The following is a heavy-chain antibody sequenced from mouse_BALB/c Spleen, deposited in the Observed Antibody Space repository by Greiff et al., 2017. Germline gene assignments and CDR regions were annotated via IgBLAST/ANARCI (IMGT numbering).Heavy chain of an antibody. J-gene: IGHJ1*01. V-gene: IGHV1-7*01. CDR1: GYTFTSYW. CDR3: ARNSLLGTGTKWYFDV. D-gene: IGHD4-1*01. Sequence: VQLQQSGAELAKPGASVKMSCKASGYTFTSYWMHWVKQRPGQGLEWIGYINPSTGYTEYNQKFKDKATLTADKSSSTAYMQLSSLTSEDSAVYYCARNSLLGTGTKWYFDVWGAGTTVTVSS. CDR2: INPSTGYT.